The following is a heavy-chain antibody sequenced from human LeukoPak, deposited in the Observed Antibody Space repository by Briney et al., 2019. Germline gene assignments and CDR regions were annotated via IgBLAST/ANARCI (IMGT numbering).Heavy chain of an antibody. D-gene: IGHD6-19*01. V-gene: IGHV3-23*01. CDR2: ISGSGGST. CDR1: GFTFSSYG. J-gene: IGHJ4*02. Sequence: PGGTLRLSCAASGFTFSSYGMSWVRQAPGKGLEWVSAISGSGGSTYYADSVKGRFTISRDNSKNTLYLQMNSLRAEDTAVYYCARGEEIAVAGTFFDYWGQGTLVTVSS. CDR3: ARGEEIAVAGTFFDY.